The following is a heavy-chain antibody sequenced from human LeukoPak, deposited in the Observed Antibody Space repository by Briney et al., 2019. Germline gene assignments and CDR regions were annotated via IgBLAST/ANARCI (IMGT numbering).Heavy chain of an antibody. D-gene: IGHD6-19*01. V-gene: IGHV4-4*02. J-gene: IGHJ4*02. Sequence: SGTLSLTCAVSGGSISSSNWWSWVRRPPGKGLEWIGEIYHSGSTNYNPSLKSRVTISVDKSKNQFSLKLSSVTAADTAVYYCARGSGIAVAGTNFDYWGQGTLVTVSS. CDR3: ARGSGIAVAGTNFDY. CDR2: IYHSGST. CDR1: GGSISSSNW.